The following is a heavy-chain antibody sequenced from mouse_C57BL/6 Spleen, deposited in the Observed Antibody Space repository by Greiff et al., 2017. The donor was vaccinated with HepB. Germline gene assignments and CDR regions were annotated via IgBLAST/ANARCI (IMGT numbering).Heavy chain of an antibody. V-gene: IGHV14-4*01. CDR2: IDPENGDT. Sequence: EVQVVESGAELVRPGASVKLSCTASGFNIKDDYMHWVKQRPEQGLEWIGWIDPENGDTEYASKFQGKATITADTSSNTAYLQLSSLTSEDAAVYYCTSYGYGAYWGQGTLVTVSA. CDR1: GFNIKDDY. CDR3: TSYGYGAY. J-gene: IGHJ3*01. D-gene: IGHD2-2*01.